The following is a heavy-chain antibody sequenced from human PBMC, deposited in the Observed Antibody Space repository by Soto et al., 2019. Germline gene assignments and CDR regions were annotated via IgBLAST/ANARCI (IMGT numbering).Heavy chain of an antibody. CDR2: IIPIFGTA. D-gene: IGHD3-9*01. CDR1: GGTFSSYA. V-gene: IGHV1-69*01. J-gene: IGHJ4*02. CDR3: ARNTYYDIFTGYFPFDY. Sequence: QVQLVQSGAEVKKPGSSVMVSCKASGGTFSSYAISWVRRAPGQGLEWMGGIIPIFGTANYAQKFQGRVTISADESTSTAYMELSSLRSDDTAVYYCARNTYYDIFTGYFPFDYWGQGTLVTVSS.